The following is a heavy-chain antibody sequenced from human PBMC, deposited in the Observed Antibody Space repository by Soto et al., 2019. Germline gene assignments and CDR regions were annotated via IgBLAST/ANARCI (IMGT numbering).Heavy chain of an antibody. J-gene: IGHJ5*02. CDR2: INPSGGST. CDR3: ARERLRGNWFDP. D-gene: IGHD6-25*01. V-gene: IGHV1-46*03. Sequence: GTSVKVSWKASGYTFTSYYMHWVRQAPGQGLEWMGIINPSGGSTSYAQKFQGRVTMTRDTSTSTVYMELSSLRSEDTAVYYCARERLRGNWFDPWGQGTLVTVSS. CDR1: GYTFTSYY.